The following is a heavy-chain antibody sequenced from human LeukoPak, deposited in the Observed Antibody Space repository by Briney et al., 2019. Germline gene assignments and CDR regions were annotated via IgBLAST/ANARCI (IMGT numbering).Heavy chain of an antibody. CDR1: GGTFSSYT. CDR2: IIPILGIA. V-gene: IGHV1-69*02. CDR3: ARAPTGDPLLDY. Sequence: SVKVSCKASGGTFSSYTISWVRQAPRQGLEWMGRIIPILGIANYAQKFQGRVTITADKSTSTAYMELSSLRSEDTAVYYCARAPTGDPLLDYWGQGTLVTVSS. J-gene: IGHJ4*02.